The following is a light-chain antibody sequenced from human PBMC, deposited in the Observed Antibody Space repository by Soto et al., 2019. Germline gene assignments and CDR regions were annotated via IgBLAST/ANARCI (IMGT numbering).Light chain of an antibody. J-gene: IGKJ1*01. CDR1: QSVSSN. CDR2: GAS. V-gene: IGKV3-15*01. CDR3: QQYYKWPPKT. Sequence: EIVMTQSPATLSVSPGQIATLSCRASQSVSSNLAWYQQKPVQGPRLLIYGASTRATDIPGRFSGSGSATEFTLTISSLQSEDFAAYYCQQYYKWPPKTFGQGTKVDIK.